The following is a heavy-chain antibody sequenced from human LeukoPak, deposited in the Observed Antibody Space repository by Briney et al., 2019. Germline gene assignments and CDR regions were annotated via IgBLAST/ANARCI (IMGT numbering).Heavy chain of an antibody. D-gene: IGHD6-19*01. V-gene: IGHV4-39*07. Sequence: SETLSLTCTVSGDSISSSDRYWAWFRQPPGRGLEWIGSINYSGNTYYNPSLKSRVTMSVDTSKTRFSLQLSSVTAADTALYYCARVWIVAGNFFDNWGQGTLVTVSS. J-gene: IGHJ4*02. CDR1: GDSISSSDRY. CDR3: ARVWIVAGNFFDN. CDR2: INYSGNT.